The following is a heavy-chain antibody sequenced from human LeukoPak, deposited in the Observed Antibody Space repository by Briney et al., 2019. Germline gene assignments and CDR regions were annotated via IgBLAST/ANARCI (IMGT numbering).Heavy chain of an antibody. CDR3: ARGSTYSSSPFDY. V-gene: IGHV3-20*04. CDR2: INWNGGST. CDR1: GFTFDDYG. Sequence: PGGSLRLSCAASGFTFDDYGMSWVRQAPGKGLEWVSGINWNGGSTGYADSVKGRFTISRDNANNSLFLQMDSLRAEDTAIYYCARGSTYSSSPFDYWGQGVLVTVSS. D-gene: IGHD6-6*01. J-gene: IGHJ4*02.